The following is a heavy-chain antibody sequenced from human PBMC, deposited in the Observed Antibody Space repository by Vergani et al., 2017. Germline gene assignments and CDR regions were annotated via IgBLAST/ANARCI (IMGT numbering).Heavy chain of an antibody. CDR3: ARDSQSQAVAGNTPYWYFDL. Sequence: EVQLVESGGGLVQPGGSLRLSCAASGFTFSSYSMNWVRQAPGKGLEWVSYISSSSSTRYYADSVKGRFTISRDNAKNSLYLQMNSLRAEDTAVYYCARDSQSQAVAGNTPYWYFDLWGRGTLVTVSS. CDR1: GFTFSSYS. J-gene: IGHJ2*01. CDR2: ISSSSSTR. V-gene: IGHV3-48*01. D-gene: IGHD6-19*01.